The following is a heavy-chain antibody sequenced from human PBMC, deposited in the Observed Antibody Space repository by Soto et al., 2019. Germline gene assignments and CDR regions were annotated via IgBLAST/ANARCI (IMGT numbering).Heavy chain of an antibody. CDR1: GASIDNGDHY. Sequence: SETLSLTCTVSGASIDNGDHYWGWIRQPPGKGLEWIGEINHSGSTNYNPSLKSRVTISVDTSKNQFSLKLSSVTAADTAVYYCARGGYRLRYFDWLGKVGKDYYYYGMDVWGQGTTVTVSS. V-gene: IGHV4-39*07. CDR3: ARGGYRLRYFDWLGKVGKDYYYYGMDV. J-gene: IGHJ6*02. CDR2: INHSGST. D-gene: IGHD3-9*01.